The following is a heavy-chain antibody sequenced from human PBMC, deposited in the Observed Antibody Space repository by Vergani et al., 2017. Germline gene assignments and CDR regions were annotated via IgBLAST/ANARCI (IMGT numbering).Heavy chain of an antibody. J-gene: IGHJ3*02. CDR1: GGTFSSYA. CDR2: IIPIFGTA. CDR3: ARVEDGRGRDGYNYAFDI. Sequence: QVQLVQSGAEVKKPGSSVKVSCKASGGTFSSYAISWVRQAPGQGLEWMGGIIPIFGTANYAQKFQGRVTLTADESTGTAYMELSSLRSEDTAVYYCARVEDGRGRDGYNYAFDIWGQGTMVTVSS. D-gene: IGHD5-24*01. V-gene: IGHV1-69*01.